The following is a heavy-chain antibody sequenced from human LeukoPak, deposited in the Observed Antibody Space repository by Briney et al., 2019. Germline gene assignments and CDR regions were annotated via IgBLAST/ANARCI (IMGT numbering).Heavy chain of an antibody. V-gene: IGHV4-4*07. J-gene: IGHJ5*02. D-gene: IGHD3-3*01. CDR3: ARDREIYDFWKGDGNWFDP. CDR2: IYARGNT. Sequence: SETLSLTCTVSGASISDYFWSWIRQPAGKRLEWIGRIYARGNTNYNPSLESRVTMSVDTSKNQFSLRLTSLTAPDTAIYYCARDREIYDFWKGDGNWFDPWGQGTLVTVSS. CDR1: GASISDYF.